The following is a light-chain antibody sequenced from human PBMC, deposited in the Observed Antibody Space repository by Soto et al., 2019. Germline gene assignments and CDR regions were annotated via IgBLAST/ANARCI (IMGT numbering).Light chain of an antibody. V-gene: IGKV3-20*01. CDR2: AAS. J-gene: IGKJ2*01. Sequence: EIVLTQSPGTLSLSPGERATLSCRASQSVSSSYVACYQHTAGQTPRLLIYAASSSATIIPDRCSGSGAGTFSTLTISRLEPEYFAVYCCQQNGSPPFTFGQGTKLEIK. CDR3: QQNGSPPFT. CDR1: QSVSSSY.